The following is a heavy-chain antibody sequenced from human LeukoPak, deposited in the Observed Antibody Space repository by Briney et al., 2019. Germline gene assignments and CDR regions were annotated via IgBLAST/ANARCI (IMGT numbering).Heavy chain of an antibody. D-gene: IGHD3-22*01. CDR2: IWYDGSNK. Sequence: GESLKISCAAPGFTFSSYGMHWVRQAPGKGLEWVAVIWYDGSNKYYADSVKGRFTISRDNSKNTLYLQMNSLRAEDTAVYYCAKDIISESVVVITGFDYWGQGTLVTVSS. J-gene: IGHJ4*02. V-gene: IGHV3-33*06. CDR1: GFTFSSYG. CDR3: AKDIISESVVVITGFDY.